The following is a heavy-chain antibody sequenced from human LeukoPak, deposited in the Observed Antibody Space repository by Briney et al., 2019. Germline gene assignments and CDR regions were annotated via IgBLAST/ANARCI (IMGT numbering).Heavy chain of an antibody. CDR1: GFDFKTYE. D-gene: IGHD1-26*01. Sequence: GGSLRLSCAASGFDFKTYEMNWVRKAPGKGLEWVSYISPSGSEVKYADSVKGRFSISRDNAMNSLYLQMNSLRAEDTAVYYCTRDEVGATTEFDSWGQGILVTVSS. V-gene: IGHV3-48*03. CDR2: ISPSGSEV. J-gene: IGHJ4*02. CDR3: TRDEVGATTEFDS.